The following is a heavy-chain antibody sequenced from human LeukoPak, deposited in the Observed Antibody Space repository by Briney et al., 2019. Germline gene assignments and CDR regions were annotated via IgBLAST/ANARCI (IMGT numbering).Heavy chain of an antibody. J-gene: IGHJ3*02. CDR2: ISYDGSNK. CDR3: ARGLGEVRGATRGSAFDI. D-gene: IGHD1-26*01. CDR1: GFTFSSYA. Sequence: GGSLRLSCAPSGFTFSSYAMHWVRQAPGKGLEWVAVISYDGSNKYYADSVKGRFTISRDNSKNTLYLQMNSLRAEDTAVYYCARGLGEVRGATRGSAFDIWGQGTMVTVSS. V-gene: IGHV3-30-3*01.